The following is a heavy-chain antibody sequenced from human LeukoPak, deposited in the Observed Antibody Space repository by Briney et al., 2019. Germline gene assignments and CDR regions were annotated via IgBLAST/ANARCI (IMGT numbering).Heavy chain of an antibody. CDR2: IYYSGST. J-gene: IGHJ4*02. Sequence: PSETLSLTCTVSGGSISSSSYYWGWLRQPPGKGLEWIGSIYYSGSTYYNPSLKSRVTITVDTSKNQFSLKLSSVTAADTAVYYCARQDGDYHFDYWGQGTLVTVSS. CDR1: GGSISSSSYY. V-gene: IGHV4-39*01. CDR3: ARQDGDYHFDY. D-gene: IGHD4-17*01.